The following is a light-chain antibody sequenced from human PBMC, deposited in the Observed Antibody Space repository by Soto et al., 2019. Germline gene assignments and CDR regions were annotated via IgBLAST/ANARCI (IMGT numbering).Light chain of an antibody. Sequence: QSALTQPASVSGSPGQSITISCTGTSSDVGGYNYVSWYQQHPGKAPKLMIYEVSNRPSGVSNRFSGSKSGNTASLTISGLQDEDGADYYCSSYTSSSTGVFGGGTKLTVL. V-gene: IGLV2-14*01. CDR3: SSYTSSSTGV. CDR1: SSDVGGYNY. J-gene: IGLJ3*02. CDR2: EVS.